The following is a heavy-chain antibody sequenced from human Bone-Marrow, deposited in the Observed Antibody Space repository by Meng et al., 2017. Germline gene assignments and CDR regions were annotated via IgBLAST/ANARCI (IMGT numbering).Heavy chain of an antibody. J-gene: IGHJ5*02. CDR3: ARVKRWLQRGFELDP. D-gene: IGHD5-24*01. CDR1: GGSISSVDYF. CDR2: IYHSGST. Sequence: QVQLQESGPGLVKPSRTLSLTFTVSGGSISSVDYFWSWIRQPPGKGLEWIGYIYHSGSTYYNPSLESRVTISVDTSKNQFSLKLSSVTAADTAVYYCARVKRWLQRGFELDPWVQGTLVTVSS. V-gene: IGHV4-30-4*08.